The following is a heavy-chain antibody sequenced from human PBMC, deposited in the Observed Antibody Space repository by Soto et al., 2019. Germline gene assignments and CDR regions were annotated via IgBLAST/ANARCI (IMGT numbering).Heavy chain of an antibody. V-gene: IGHV3-48*02. D-gene: IGHD3-22*01. CDR3: ARSYYHDSSAYYYDY. CDR2: INSDSSSI. Sequence: LGGSLRLSCAASGFTFSSCAMNWVRQAPGKGLEWISSINSDSSSIYHADSVKGRFTISRDNAKNSVDLQMNSLRDEDTAVYYCARSYYHDSSAYYYDYWGQGALVTVSS. J-gene: IGHJ4*02. CDR1: GFTFSSCA.